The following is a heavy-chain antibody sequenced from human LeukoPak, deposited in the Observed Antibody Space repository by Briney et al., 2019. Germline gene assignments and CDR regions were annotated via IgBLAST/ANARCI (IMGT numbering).Heavy chain of an antibody. D-gene: IGHD3-22*01. CDR1: GGSFSGYY. V-gene: IGHV4-34*01. J-gene: IGHJ1*01. Sequence: SETLSLTCAVYGGSFSGYYWSWIRQPPGKGLEWIGEINHSGSTNYNPSLKSRVTISVDTSKNQFSLKLSSVTAADTAVYYCARMGYYYDSSGYWEYFQHWGQGTLVTVSS. CDR2: INHSGST. CDR3: ARMGYYYDSSGYWEYFQH.